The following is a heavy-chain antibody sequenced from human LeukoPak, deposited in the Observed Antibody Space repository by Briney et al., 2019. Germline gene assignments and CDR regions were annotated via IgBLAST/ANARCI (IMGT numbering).Heavy chain of an antibody. CDR1: GFTFSSYS. D-gene: IGHD3-10*01. CDR3: ARLYYYGSGSYYDYYYYMDV. Sequence: GGSLRLACAASGFTFSSYSMNSGRQAPGKGLEWVSSISSSSGYIYYADSVKGRFTIYRDNAKNSLYLQMNSLRAEDTALYHCARLYYYGSGSYYDYYYYMDVWGKGNTVTISS. CDR2: ISSSSGYI. V-gene: IGHV3-21*04. J-gene: IGHJ6*03.